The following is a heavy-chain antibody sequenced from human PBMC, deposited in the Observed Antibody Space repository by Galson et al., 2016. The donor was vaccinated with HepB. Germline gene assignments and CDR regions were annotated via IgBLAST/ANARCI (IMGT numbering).Heavy chain of an antibody. CDR1: GYSFISYW. Sequence: QSGAEVKKPGESLKISCKGSGYSFISYWIGWVRQMPGKGLEWMGIINPGDSNTTYRPSFPGQVTIAVDKSIRTAYLQWSSLKASDSAMYYCARREIFGVVEPYYYGMDVWGQGTTVTVSS. D-gene: IGHD3-3*01. V-gene: IGHV5-51*03. CDR2: INPGDSNT. CDR3: ARREIFGVVEPYYYGMDV. J-gene: IGHJ6*02.